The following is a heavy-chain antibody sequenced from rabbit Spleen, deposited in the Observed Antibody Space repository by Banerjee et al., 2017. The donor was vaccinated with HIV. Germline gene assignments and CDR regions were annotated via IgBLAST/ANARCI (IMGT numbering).Heavy chain of an antibody. Sequence: QEQLVESGGGLVTPGGTLKLSCKASGFDFSSYGVSWVRQAPGKGLEWIGYIDPLFGSTYYANWVNGRFTISRHNAQNTLYLQLSSLTAADTATYFCARDLVAVIGWNFNLWGPGTLVTVS. CDR1: GFDFSSYG. J-gene: IGHJ4*01. CDR3: ARDLVAVIGWNFNL. CDR2: IDPLFGST. V-gene: IGHV1S47*01. D-gene: IGHD5-1*01.